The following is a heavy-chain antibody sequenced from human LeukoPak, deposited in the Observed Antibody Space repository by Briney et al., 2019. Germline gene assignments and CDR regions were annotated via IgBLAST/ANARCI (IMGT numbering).Heavy chain of an antibody. CDR2: MSTNSGNT. CDR3: ARGAFGYYYGSGSFYPMFDP. V-gene: IGHV1-8*03. J-gene: IGHJ5*02. D-gene: IGHD3-10*01. Sequence: GASVKVSCKASGYTFTSYDINWVRQATGQGLEWMGWMSTNSGNTGYAQKFQGRVTITRNTSISTAYMELSSLRSEDTAVYYCARGAFGYYYGSGSFYPMFDPWGQGTLVTVSS. CDR1: GYTFTSYD.